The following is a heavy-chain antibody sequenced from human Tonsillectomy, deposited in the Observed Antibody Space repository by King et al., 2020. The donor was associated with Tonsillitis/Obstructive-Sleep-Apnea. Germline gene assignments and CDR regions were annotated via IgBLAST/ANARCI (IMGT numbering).Heavy chain of an antibody. CDR3: TDYAADY. D-gene: IGHD4-17*01. V-gene: IGHV3-15*01. J-gene: IGHJ4*02. CDR1: GIVFRNAW. CDR2: IKSKTDGGTT. Sequence: VQLVESGGGLVKPGGSLRLSCVASGIVFRNAWMSWVRQAPGKGQEWVGHIKSKTDGGTTDFAAPVKDRFAISRDDSKNTLYLQMNRLKIEDTAVYFCTDYAADYWGQGTLVTVSS.